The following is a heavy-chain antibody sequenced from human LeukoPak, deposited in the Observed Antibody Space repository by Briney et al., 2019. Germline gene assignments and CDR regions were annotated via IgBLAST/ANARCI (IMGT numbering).Heavy chain of an antibody. CDR2: IIPIFGTA. CDR3: ARATAWELLQSHHPYFDY. CDR1: GGTFSSYA. Sequence: SVNVSCKASGGTFSSYAISWVRQAPGQGLEWMGGIIPIFGTANYAQKFQGRVTITADESTSTAYMELSSLRSEDTAVYYCARATAWELLQSHHPYFDYWGQGTLVTVSS. D-gene: IGHD1-26*01. V-gene: IGHV1-69*13. J-gene: IGHJ4*02.